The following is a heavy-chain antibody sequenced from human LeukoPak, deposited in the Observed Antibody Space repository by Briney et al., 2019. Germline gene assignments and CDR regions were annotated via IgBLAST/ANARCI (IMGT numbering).Heavy chain of an antibody. J-gene: IGHJ4*02. V-gene: IGHV3-11*01. D-gene: IGHD4-17*01. Sequence: GGSLGLSCAASGFTFSDYYMSWIRQAPGKGLEWVSYISSSGSTIYYADSVKGRFTISRDNAKNSLYLQMNGLRAEDTAVYYCARDPTGGPYGDLLGYWGQGTLVTVSS. CDR1: GFTFSDYY. CDR2: ISSSGSTI. CDR3: ARDPTGGPYGDLLGY.